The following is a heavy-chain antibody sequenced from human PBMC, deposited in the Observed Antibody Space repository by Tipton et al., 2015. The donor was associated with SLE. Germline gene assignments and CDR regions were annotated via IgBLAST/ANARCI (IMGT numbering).Heavy chain of an antibody. CDR2: IYYSGSP. CDR1: SGSISNYY. CDR3: AQAHLWGSYRYASDI. D-gene: IGHD3-16*02. J-gene: IGHJ3*02. Sequence: TLSLTCIVSSGSISNYYWSWIRQPPGKGLEWIGYIYYSGSPNYNPSLKSRVTISVDTSKNQFSLKLSSVTAADTAVYYCAQAHLWGSYRYASDIWGQGTMVTVSS. V-gene: IGHV4-59*12.